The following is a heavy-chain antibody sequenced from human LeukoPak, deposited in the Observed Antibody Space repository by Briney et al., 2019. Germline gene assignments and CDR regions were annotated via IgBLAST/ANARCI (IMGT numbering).Heavy chain of an antibody. J-gene: IGHJ4*02. CDR3: ASHDYGDYSSLDY. CDR1: GFTFSSYG. CDR2: IRSDGSNI. D-gene: IGHD4-17*01. V-gene: IGHV3-30*02. Sequence: AGGSLRLSCAASGFTFSSYGMHWVRQAPGKGLEWVAIIRSDGSNIYYADSVKGRFTISRDNAKNSLYLQMNSLRAEDTAVYYCASHDYGDYSSLDYWGQGTLVTVSS.